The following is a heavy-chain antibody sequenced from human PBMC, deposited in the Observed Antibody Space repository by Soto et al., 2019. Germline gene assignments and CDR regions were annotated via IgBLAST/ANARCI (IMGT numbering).Heavy chain of an antibody. V-gene: IGHV1-18*04. CDR2: ISAYNGNT. Sequence: ASVTVARKASGYTLTSYGISWVRQAPGKGLEWMGWISAYNGNTNYAQKLQGRLTLTTDTSTSTAYMELRSLRFDDTAVYYCVRDFLHYDVSTGSYLDGFDPWGQGTLVTVSS. CDR1: GYTLTSYG. D-gene: IGHD3-9*01. CDR3: VRDFLHYDVSTGSYLDGFDP. J-gene: IGHJ5*02.